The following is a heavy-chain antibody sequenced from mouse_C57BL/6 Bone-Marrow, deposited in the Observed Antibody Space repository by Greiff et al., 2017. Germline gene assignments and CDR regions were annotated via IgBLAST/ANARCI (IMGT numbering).Heavy chain of an antibody. D-gene: IGHD2-3*01. J-gene: IGHJ2*01. CDR1: GYTFTSYW. Sequence: QVQLQQPGAELVKPGASVKMSCKVSGYTFTSYWITWVKQWPGQGLEWIGDIYPGSGSTNYNEKFKSKATLTVDTSSRPAYMQISSLTSEDSAVYECALYDTHYWGQGTILTVSS. CDR3: ALYDTHY. V-gene: IGHV1-55*01. CDR2: IYPGSGST.